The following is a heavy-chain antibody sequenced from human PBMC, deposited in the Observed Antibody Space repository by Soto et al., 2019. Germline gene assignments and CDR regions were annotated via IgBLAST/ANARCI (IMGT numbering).Heavy chain of an antibody. Sequence: SETLSLTCTVSGDSISGFYWSWIRQPPGKGLEWIGYIYYSGSANYNPSLKSRVTISLDTSKNQFSLKLSSVTAADTAVYYCVRGRWFDPWGQGNLVTVSS. CDR2: IYYSGSA. J-gene: IGHJ5*02. CDR3: VRGRWFDP. V-gene: IGHV4-59*01. CDR1: GDSISGFY.